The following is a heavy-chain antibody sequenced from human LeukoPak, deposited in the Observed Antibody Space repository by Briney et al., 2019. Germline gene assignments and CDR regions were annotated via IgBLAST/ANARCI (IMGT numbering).Heavy chain of an antibody. J-gene: IGHJ3*02. D-gene: IGHD4-23*01. V-gene: IGHV3-23*01. CDR2: ISGRGGST. Sequence: GASLRLSCAATGFTFSSYAMSWVRQAPGKGLEWVSAISGRGGSTYYADSVKGRFTISRDNSKNTLYLQMNSLRAEDTAVYYCAKVSGGNSDAFDIWGQGTMVTVSS. CDR1: GFTFSSYA. CDR3: AKVSGGNSDAFDI.